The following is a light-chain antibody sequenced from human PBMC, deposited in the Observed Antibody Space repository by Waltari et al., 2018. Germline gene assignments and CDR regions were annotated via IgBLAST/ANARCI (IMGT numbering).Light chain of an antibody. Sequence: QSALTQPASVSGSPGQSTTISCTGTSSDIGAYNYVSWYQQHPGKAPKLMIDEVTKRPSGVSDRICGSKSGNTASLTISGLQSEDEADYYCCSYTISDTYVFGTGTKVTVL. CDR3: CSYTISDTYV. V-gene: IGLV2-14*01. CDR1: SSDIGAYNY. J-gene: IGLJ1*01. CDR2: EVT.